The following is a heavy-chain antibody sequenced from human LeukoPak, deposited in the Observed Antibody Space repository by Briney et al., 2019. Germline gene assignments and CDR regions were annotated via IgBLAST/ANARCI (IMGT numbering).Heavy chain of an antibody. D-gene: IGHD7-27*01. V-gene: IGHV3-7*01. CDR3: ARGGPTGALDY. Sequence: GGSLRVSCAASGFTFSNYWMTWVRQAPGTGLEWVANIKEDGSEKYYVDSVKGRFTISRDDAKNSLYLQMNSLRAEDTALYYCARGGPTGALDYWGQGTLVTVSS. J-gene: IGHJ4*02. CDR1: GFTFSNYW. CDR2: IKEDGSEK.